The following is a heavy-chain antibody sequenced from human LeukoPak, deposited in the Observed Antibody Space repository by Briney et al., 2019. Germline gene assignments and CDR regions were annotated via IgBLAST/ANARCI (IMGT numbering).Heavy chain of an antibody. CDR2: FYHDGGT. Sequence: SETPSLTCDISGTAISSYFWNWIRQSPTKGLEWIGYFYHDGGTSYNPSLRSRVTISVDSSQKRLSLQVTSMTAADTAIYYCAGGRMGRYYDHWGQGTLVAVST. CDR1: GTAISSYF. D-gene: IGHD1-26*01. CDR3: AGGRMGRYYDH. J-gene: IGHJ4*02. V-gene: IGHV4-59*08.